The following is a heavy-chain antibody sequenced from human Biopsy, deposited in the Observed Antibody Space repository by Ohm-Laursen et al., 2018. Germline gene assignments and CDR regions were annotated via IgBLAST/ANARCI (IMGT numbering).Heavy chain of an antibody. J-gene: IGHJ4*02. CDR3: ARGPHSGSHSCFDY. CDR2: IIPMFGTA. Sequence: SSVKVSCKPSGGTFINYAISWVRQAPGQGLEWMGGIIPMFGTANYAQMFQSRVTISADESTGTSYMELSSLTTEDTAIYYCARGPHSGSHSCFDYWGRGTLVTVSS. V-gene: IGHV1-69*01. D-gene: IGHD1-26*01. CDR1: GGTFINYA.